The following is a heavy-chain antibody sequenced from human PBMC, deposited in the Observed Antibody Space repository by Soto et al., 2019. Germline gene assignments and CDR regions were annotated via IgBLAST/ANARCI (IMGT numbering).Heavy chain of an antibody. D-gene: IGHD3-3*01. V-gene: IGHV3-48*03. CDR2: ISSSGSTI. CDR3: ARDSTIFVVVIPPPYYAMHV. Sequence: GGSLRLSCAASGFSFSSYEMNWVRQAPGKGLEWVSYISSSGSTIYYADSVKGRFTISRDNAKNSLYLQMNSLRAEDTAVYYCARDSTIFVVVIPPPYYAMHVCGPGPTLTVSS. J-gene: IGHJ6*02. CDR1: GFSFSSYE.